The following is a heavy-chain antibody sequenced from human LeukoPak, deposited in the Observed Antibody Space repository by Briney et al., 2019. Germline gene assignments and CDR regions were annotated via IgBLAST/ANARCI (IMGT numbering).Heavy chain of an antibody. CDR2: INSNTGDT. V-gene: IGHV1-2*02. Sequence: GASVKVSCKASGYTFTDYYIHWVRQAPGQGPEWMEWINSNTGDTKYAQKFQDRVTLTQDTSISTAYMELSRLEADDTAVFYCARGRWLQLWGDYWGQGTPLTVSS. J-gene: IGHJ4*02. D-gene: IGHD5-18*01. CDR3: ARGRWLQLWGDY. CDR1: GYTFTDYY.